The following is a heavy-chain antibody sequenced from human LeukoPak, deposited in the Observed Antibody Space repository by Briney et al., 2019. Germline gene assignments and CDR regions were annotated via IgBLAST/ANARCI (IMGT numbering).Heavy chain of an antibody. V-gene: IGHV4-59*01. D-gene: IGHD3-10*01. CDR3: ARADPNASGYFYRFNWFDP. J-gene: IGHJ5*02. CDR2: IYSSWTT. CDR1: GGSISSYY. Sequence: WETLSLTCTVSGGSISSYYWNWVRQPPGKGLEGIGDIYSSWTTDYHPSLKSPVTISLDTSKFQFSLRLNSVTAADTAVYYCARADPNASGYFYRFNWFDPWGQGTLVTVSS.